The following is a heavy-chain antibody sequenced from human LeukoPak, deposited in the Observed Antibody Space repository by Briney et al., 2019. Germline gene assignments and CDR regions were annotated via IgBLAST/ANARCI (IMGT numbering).Heavy chain of an antibody. J-gene: IGHJ4*02. CDR3: TRASGSYSNFDY. Sequence: GGSLRLSCAPSGFTFSSYGMHWVRQAPGKGLEWVAVISFDGNTQYLADSVRGRFTISRDNSKTTLDLQMNGLRTEETAIYYCTRASGSYSNFDYWGQGTLVTVSS. CDR1: GFTFSSYG. D-gene: IGHD1-26*01. CDR2: ISFDGNTQ. V-gene: IGHV3-30*19.